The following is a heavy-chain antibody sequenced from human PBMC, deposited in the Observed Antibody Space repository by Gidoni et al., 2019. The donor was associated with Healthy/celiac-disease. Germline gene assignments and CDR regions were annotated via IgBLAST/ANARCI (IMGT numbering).Heavy chain of an antibody. CDR3: ARGNYYGSGSYLDYYYGMDV. D-gene: IGHD3-10*01. J-gene: IGHJ6*02. CDR1: GFTFSDYY. Sequence: RLSCAASGFTFSDYYMSWIRQAPGKGLEWVSYISSSGSTIYYADSVKGRFTISRDNAKNSLYLQMNSLRAEDTAVYYCARGNYYGSGSYLDYYYGMDVWGQGTTVTVSS. CDR2: ISSSGSTI. V-gene: IGHV3-11*01.